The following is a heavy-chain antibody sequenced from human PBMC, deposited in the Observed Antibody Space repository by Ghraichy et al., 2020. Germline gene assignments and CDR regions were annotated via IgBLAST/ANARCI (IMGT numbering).Heavy chain of an antibody. CDR3: ARAAAGTDYHFDY. V-gene: IGHV4-30-2*01. D-gene: IGHD6-13*01. Sequence: SQTLSLTCAVSGGPISSGGYSWSWIRQPPGKGLEWIGYIYHSGSTYYNPSLKSRVTISVDRSKNQFSLKLSSVTAADTAVYYCARAAAGTDYHFDYWGQGTLVTVAP. CDR2: IYHSGST. J-gene: IGHJ4*02. CDR1: GGPISSGGYS.